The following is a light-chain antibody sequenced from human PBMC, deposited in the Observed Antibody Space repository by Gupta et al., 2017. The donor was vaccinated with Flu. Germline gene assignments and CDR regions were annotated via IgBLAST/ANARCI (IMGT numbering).Light chain of an antibody. CDR3: QQYGSIPYS. CDR2: GAS. CDR1: QSVGRSY. Sequence: DIVLTQSPSTLSLSPGDRATITCRASQSVGRSYVAWYQQKPGQAPRLLVDGASSRDTDLPDRFSGSGSGTDFTLTISRLEPEDVAVYYCQQYGSIPYSFGQGSRLEIK. V-gene: IGKV3-20*01. J-gene: IGKJ2*03.